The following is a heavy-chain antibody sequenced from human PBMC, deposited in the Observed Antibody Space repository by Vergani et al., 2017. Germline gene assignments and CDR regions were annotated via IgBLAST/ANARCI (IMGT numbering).Heavy chain of an antibody. V-gene: IGHV4-30-4*01. D-gene: IGHD3-22*01. CDR1: GGSISSGDYY. Sequence: QVQLQESGPGLVKPSQTLSLTCTVSGGSISSGDYYWCWIRQPPGKGLEWIGYIYYSGSTYYNPSLKSRVTISVDTSKNQFSLKLSSVTAADTAVYYCARGITMIVVVSSEGSWFDPWGQGTVVTVSS. CDR3: ARGITMIVVVSSEGSWFDP. J-gene: IGHJ5*02. CDR2: IYYSGST.